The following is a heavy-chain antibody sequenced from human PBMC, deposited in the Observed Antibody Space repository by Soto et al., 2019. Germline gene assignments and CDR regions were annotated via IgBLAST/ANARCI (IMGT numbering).Heavy chain of an antibody. V-gene: IGHV2-5*02. J-gene: IGHJ4*02. D-gene: IGHD3-10*01. CDR1: GFSLSTSGVG. CDR2: IYWDDDK. CDR3: PHRVRGPRTY. Sequence: QITLKESGPTLVKPTQTLTLTCTFSGFSLSTSGVGVGWIRQPPGKALEWLALIYWDDDKRYSPSLKSRLTITKDPSNNPVVLTITNMDPLHTATYSCPHRVRGPRTYWRQGTLVTVSS.